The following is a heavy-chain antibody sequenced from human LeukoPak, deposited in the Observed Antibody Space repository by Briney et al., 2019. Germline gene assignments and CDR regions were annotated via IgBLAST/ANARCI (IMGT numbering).Heavy chain of an antibody. CDR1: GFTFSSYG. V-gene: IGHV3-30*18. J-gene: IGHJ1*01. D-gene: IGHD3-22*01. CDR3: AKDPYSSRMEYFQY. Sequence: GGSLRLSCVASGFTFSSYGMHWVRQAPGKGLEWVAVISYDGNDKYYADSVKGRFSISRDNSKNTLYLEMSSLRTEDTAVYHCAKDPYSSRMEYFQYWGQGTLVIVSS. CDR2: ISYDGNDK.